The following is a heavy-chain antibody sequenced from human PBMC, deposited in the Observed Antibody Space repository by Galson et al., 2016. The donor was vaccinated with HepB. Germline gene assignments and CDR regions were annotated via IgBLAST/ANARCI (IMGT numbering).Heavy chain of an antibody. J-gene: IGHJ4*02. CDR3: ASEPVRLDDLLTGPPKNPDY. CDR2: ISGSGDT. V-gene: IGHV3-23*01. Sequence: SLRLSCAASGFTFSTYAMSWVRQAPGKGLEWVSGISGSGDTKFADSVKGRFTISRDNSKTTLYLQMNSLRAEDTAVYYCASEPVRLDDLLTGPPKNPDYWGQGTLVTVSS. D-gene: IGHD3-9*01. CDR1: GFTFSTYA.